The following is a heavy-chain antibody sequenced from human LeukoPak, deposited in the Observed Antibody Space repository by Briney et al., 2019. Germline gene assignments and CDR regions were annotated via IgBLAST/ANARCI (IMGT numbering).Heavy chain of an antibody. D-gene: IGHD4-17*01. J-gene: IGHJ3*02. V-gene: IGHV3-73*01. Sequence: TGGSLRLSCAVSGFTFSGSAMHWVRQASGKGLEWVGRIRSKANSYATAYAASVKGRFTISRDDSKNTAYLQMNSLKTEDTAVYHCTRHISNSVTTNAFDIWGQGTMVTVSS. CDR1: GFTFSGSA. CDR3: TRHISNSVTTNAFDI. CDR2: IRSKANSYAT.